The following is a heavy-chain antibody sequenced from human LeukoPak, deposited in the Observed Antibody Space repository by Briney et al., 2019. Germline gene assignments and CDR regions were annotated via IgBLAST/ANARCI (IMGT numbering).Heavy chain of an antibody. V-gene: IGHV3-21*01. Sequence: GGSLRLSCAASGFTFSSYRMNWVRQAPGKGLEWVSSISSSSSYIYYADSVKGRFTISRDNAKNSLYLQMNSLRAEDTAVYYCARRYYYDSSGYYYVDDYWGQGTLVTVSS. CDR2: ISSSSSYI. CDR1: GFTFSSYR. J-gene: IGHJ4*02. D-gene: IGHD3-22*01. CDR3: ARRYYYDSSGYYYVDDY.